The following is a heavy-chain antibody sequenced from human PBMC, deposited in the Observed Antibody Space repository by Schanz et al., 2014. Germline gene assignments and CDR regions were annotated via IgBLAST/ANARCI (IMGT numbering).Heavy chain of an antibody. CDR3: ARGGRIDY. CDR2: ISSTSSYI. CDR1: GFSFSSYT. Sequence: VPLVESGGGVVQPGRSLRLSCAASGFSFSSYTMSWVRQAPGKGLQWVSAISSTSSYIFYADSVKGRFTISRDNAKNALYLQMNSLTAEDTAVYYCARGGRIDYWGQGTLVTVSS. V-gene: IGHV3-21*01. J-gene: IGHJ4*02. D-gene: IGHD3-3*01.